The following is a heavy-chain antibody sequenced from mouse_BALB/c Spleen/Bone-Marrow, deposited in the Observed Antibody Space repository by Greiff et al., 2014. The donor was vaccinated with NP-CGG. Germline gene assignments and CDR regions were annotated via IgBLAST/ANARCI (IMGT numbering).Heavy chain of an antibody. V-gene: IGHV14-3*02. J-gene: IGHJ3*01. CDR1: GFNIKDTF. Sequence: EVQRVESGAELVKPGASVKLSCTASGFNIKDTFMHWVKQRPDQGLEWIGRIDPANGNTKYDPKFQGKASIKADTSSNTAYLQLNSLTSEETAVYYCAGSRGYFDYVAYWGQGTLVTVSA. CDR2: IDPANGNT. CDR3: AGSRGYFDYVAY. D-gene: IGHD2-4*01.